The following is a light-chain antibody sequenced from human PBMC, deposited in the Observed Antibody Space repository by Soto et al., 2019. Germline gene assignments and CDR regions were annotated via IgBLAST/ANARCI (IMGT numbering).Light chain of an antibody. V-gene: IGLV2-14*03. CDR2: GVT. J-gene: IGLJ1*01. Sequence: QSALTQPTSVSGSPGQSITISCTGNHNDIGTYDYVSWYQQHPGRAPRLLIYGVTTRPSGISDRFSASKSGLTASLTISGLQPEDEADYYYSSFTSDRIYVFGPGTKLTVL. CDR1: HNDIGTYDY. CDR3: SSFTSDRIYV.